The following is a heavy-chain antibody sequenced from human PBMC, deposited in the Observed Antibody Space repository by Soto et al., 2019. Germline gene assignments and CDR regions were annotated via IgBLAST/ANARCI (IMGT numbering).Heavy chain of an antibody. CDR3: ARDSGSYYRYYYGMDV. Sequence: GASVKVSCKASGYTLTGYYMHWVRQAPGQGLEWMGWINPNSGGTNYAQKFQGRVTMTRDTSISTAYMGLSRLRSDDTAVYYCARDSGSYYRYYYGMDVWGQGTTVTVSS. V-gene: IGHV1-2*02. D-gene: IGHD1-26*01. CDR2: INPNSGGT. CDR1: GYTLTGYY. J-gene: IGHJ6*02.